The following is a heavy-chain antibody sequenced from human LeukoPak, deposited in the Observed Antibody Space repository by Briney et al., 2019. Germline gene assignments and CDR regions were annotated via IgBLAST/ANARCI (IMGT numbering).Heavy chain of an antibody. J-gene: IGHJ4*02. CDR3: ARARNWAFDY. CDR1: GFTFSSYS. D-gene: IGHD7-27*01. Sequence: PGGSLRLSCAASGFTFSSYSMNWVRQAPGKGLEWLSYISSSSSTISYADSVKGRFTISRDNVKNSLFLQMISLRDEDTAVYYCARARNWAFDYWGQGTLVTVSS. V-gene: IGHV3-48*02. CDR2: ISSSSSTI.